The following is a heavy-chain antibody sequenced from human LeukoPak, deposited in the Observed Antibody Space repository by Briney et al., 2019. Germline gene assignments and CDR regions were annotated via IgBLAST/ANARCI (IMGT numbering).Heavy chain of an antibody. J-gene: IGHJ4*02. D-gene: IGHD2-21*01. CDR3: ARHGFWWPPTFDY. Sequence: SETLSLTCAVYGGSFSGYYWSWIRQPPGKGLEWIGEINHSGSTNYNPSLKSRVTISVDTSKNQFSLKLSSVTAADTAVYYCARHGFWWPPTFDYWGQGTLVTVSS. CDR1: GGSFSGYY. CDR2: INHSGST. V-gene: IGHV4-34*01.